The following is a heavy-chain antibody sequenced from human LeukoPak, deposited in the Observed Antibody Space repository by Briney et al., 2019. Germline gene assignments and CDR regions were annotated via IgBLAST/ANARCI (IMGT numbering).Heavy chain of an antibody. Sequence: GGSLRLSCAASGFTFSSYAMSWVRQAPGKGLEWVSAISGSGGSTYYADSVKGRFTISRDNSKNTLYLQMNSLRAEDTAVYYCAKTYSDFWSGYYTVDYYMDVWGRGTAVTVSS. CDR3: AKTYSDFWSGYYTVDYYMDV. V-gene: IGHV3-23*01. J-gene: IGHJ6*03. CDR1: GFTFSSYA. D-gene: IGHD3-3*01. CDR2: ISGSGGST.